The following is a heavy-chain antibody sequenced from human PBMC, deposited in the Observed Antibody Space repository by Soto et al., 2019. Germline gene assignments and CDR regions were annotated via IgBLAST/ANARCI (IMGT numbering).Heavy chain of an antibody. J-gene: IGHJ4*02. Sequence: QVQLVQSGAEVKKPGASVKVSCKASGYTFTSYGINWVRQAPGQGLEWMGWISAYNGNTHSAQKLQGRVTMTTDTSTSTAYTELRSLRSDYTAVYYCARVQSGYDFAYWGQGTLVTVSS. CDR2: ISAYNGNT. V-gene: IGHV1-18*01. CDR3: ARVQSGYDFAY. D-gene: IGHD5-12*01. CDR1: GYTFTSYG.